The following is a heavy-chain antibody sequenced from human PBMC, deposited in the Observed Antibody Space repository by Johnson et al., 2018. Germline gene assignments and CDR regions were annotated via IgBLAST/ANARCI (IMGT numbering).Heavy chain of an antibody. CDR1: GFTFRNYN. CDR3: ARDLSFYDFWSPSDYYFDY. V-gene: IGHV3-21*01. CDR2: ISSSGSYI. J-gene: IGHJ4*02. D-gene: IGHD3-3*01. Sequence: VQLVQSGGGLVKPGTSLRLSCAASGFTFRNYNMNWVRQAPGKGLEWVSSISSSGSYIFYADSVKGRFTISRDNAKNSRYLQMNSLRAEDTAVYFFARDLSFYDFWSPSDYYFDYWGQGTLVTVSS.